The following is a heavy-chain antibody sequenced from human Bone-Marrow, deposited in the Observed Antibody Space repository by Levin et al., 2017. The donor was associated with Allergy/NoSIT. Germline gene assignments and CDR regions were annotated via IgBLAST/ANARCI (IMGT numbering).Heavy chain of an antibody. Sequence: SCAASGLTFSSSAMSWVRQAPGKGLEWVSSISASDDSTYYTDSVKGRLTISRDNSKNTIYLQMNSLRAEDTAVYYCAKVRRGLDAFDIWGQGTMVTVSS. CDR2: ISASDDST. CDR3: AKVRRGLDAFDI. J-gene: IGHJ3*02. D-gene: IGHD3/OR15-3a*01. CDR1: GLTFSSSA. V-gene: IGHV3-23*01.